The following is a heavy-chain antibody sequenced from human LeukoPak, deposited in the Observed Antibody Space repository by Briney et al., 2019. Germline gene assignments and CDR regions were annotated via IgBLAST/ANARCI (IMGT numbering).Heavy chain of an antibody. V-gene: IGHV3-66*01. CDR1: GFTFSSYA. Sequence: PGGSLRLSCAASGFTFSSYAMSWVRQAPGKGLEWVSVIYSGGSTYYADSVKGRFTISRDNSKNTLYLQMNSLRAEDTAVYYCARDPHYYDSSGLDYWGQGTLVTVSS. CDR3: ARDPHYYDSSGLDY. J-gene: IGHJ4*02. D-gene: IGHD3-22*01. CDR2: IYSGGST.